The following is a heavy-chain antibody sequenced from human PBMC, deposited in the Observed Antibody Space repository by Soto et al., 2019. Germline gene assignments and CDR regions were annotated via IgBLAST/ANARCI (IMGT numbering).Heavy chain of an antibody. CDR2: ISSSSSTI. V-gene: IGHV3-48*04. CDR1: GFTFSSYS. CDR3: ARDRPPVMVRGLRDYYYGMDV. J-gene: IGHJ6*02. Sequence: HPXGSLRLSCAASGFTFSSYSMNWVRQAPGKGLEWVSYISSSSSTIYCADSVKGRFTISRDNAKNSLYLQMNSLRAEDTAVYYCARDRPPVMVRGLRDYYYGMDVWGQGTTVTVSS. D-gene: IGHD3-10*01.